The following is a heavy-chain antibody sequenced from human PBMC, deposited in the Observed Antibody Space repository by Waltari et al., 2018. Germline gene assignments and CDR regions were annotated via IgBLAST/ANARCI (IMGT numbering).Heavy chain of an antibody. CDR3: ARDIGSSGWSYFDY. J-gene: IGHJ4*02. V-gene: IGHV3-33*01. Sequence: QVQLVASGGGVVQPGRSLSFVCTATGLTFTPNGLHWVRQAPGKGMEWVAVRWYDGSNKYYADSVKGRFTISRDNSKNTLYLQMNSLRAEDTAVYYCARDIGSSGWSYFDYWGQGTLVTVSS. CDR1: GLTFTPNG. D-gene: IGHD6-19*01. CDR2: RWYDGSNK.